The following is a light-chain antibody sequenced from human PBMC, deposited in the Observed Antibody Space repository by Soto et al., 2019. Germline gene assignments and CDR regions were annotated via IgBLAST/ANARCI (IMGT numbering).Light chain of an antibody. CDR2: WAS. CDR3: LQYFSTRT. J-gene: IGKJ1*01. V-gene: IGKV4-1*01. Sequence: ILMTQSPESLAVSLGERATITCKSSQSILYSSTNKNYLAWYQQRPGQAPKLLIYWASTRESGVPERFSGSGSGTDFTLTISSLQAEDVAVYYCLQYFSTRTFGQGTKVDIK. CDR1: QSILYSSTNKNY.